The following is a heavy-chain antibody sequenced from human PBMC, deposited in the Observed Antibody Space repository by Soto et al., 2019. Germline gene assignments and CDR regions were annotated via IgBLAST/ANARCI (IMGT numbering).Heavy chain of an antibody. CDR3: ARHHGPTTSENWFDP. CDR1: GYTFFTYD. Sequence: QVHLVQSGVEVKTPGASVKVSCQASGYTFFTYDLSWVRQDPGQGLEWMGWISTYSGDTKYAQKFQGRVTMTTDTSTTTAYLELRSLRSDDTAVYYCARHHGPTTSENWFDPWGQGTLVTVSS. J-gene: IGHJ5*02. V-gene: IGHV1-18*01. D-gene: IGHD5-12*01. CDR2: ISTYSGDT.